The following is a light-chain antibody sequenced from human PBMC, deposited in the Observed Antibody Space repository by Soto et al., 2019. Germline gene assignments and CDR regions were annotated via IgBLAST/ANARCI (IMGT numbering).Light chain of an antibody. J-gene: IGKJ2*03. V-gene: IGKV1-17*03. Sequence: DIQMTQSPSAMSVSIGDRVTITCRASQAISSYLAWFQQKPGKVPTRLIYDASTLQSGVPSRFSGSGSGTDFTLTSSNVQPEDFATYFCLQHDRYPYSCGQGTKL. CDR2: DAS. CDR3: LQHDRYPYS. CDR1: QAISSY.